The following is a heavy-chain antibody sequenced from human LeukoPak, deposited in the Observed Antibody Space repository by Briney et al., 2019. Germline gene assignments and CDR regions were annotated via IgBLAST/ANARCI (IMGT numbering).Heavy chain of an antibody. CDR1: GFPVSSKY. J-gene: IGHJ5*02. CDR3: ARDFGRGYCSSTSCYGWFDP. D-gene: IGHD2-2*01. V-gene: IGHV3-53*05. CDR2: IFSGDNT. Sequence: GGSLRLSCEASGFPVSSKYMSWVRQAPGMGLEWVSVIFSGDNTYYADSVKGRFTISRDNSKNTLYLQMNSLRAEDMAVYYCARDFGRGYCSSTSCYGWFDPWGQGTLVTVSS.